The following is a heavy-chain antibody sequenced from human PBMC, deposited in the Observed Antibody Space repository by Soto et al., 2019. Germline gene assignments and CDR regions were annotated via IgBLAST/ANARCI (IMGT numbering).Heavy chain of an antibody. CDR1: GYTFTSYG. CDR3: ARDGTNSGYDYVGWFDP. Sequence: QVQLVQSGAEVKKPGASVKVSCKASGYTFTSYGISWVRQAPGQGLEGMGWISAYNGNTNYAQKLQGRVNMTTDTYTSKAYMELRSLRSDDTAVYYCARDGTNSGYDYVGWFDPWGQGTLVTVSS. CDR2: ISAYNGNT. D-gene: IGHD5-12*01. J-gene: IGHJ5*02. V-gene: IGHV1-18*01.